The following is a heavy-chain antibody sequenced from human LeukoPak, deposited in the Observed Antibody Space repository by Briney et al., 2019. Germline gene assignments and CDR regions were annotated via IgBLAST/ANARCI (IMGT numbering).Heavy chain of an antibody. Sequence: PSETLSLTCTVSGASISSGNYYWSWIRQPPGKGLEWIGYIYRSGTTYYNPSLNSRVTLSVDRSKNQFSLKMTSVTAADTAVYYCARDYHCGGGDCSWVDYWGQGTLVTVSS. CDR2: IYRSGTT. CDR3: ARDYHCGGGDCSWVDY. D-gene: IGHD2-21*01. CDR1: GASISSGNYY. J-gene: IGHJ4*02. V-gene: IGHV4-30-2*01.